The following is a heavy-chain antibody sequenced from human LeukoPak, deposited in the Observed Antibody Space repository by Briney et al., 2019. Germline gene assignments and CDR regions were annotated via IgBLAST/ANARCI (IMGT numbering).Heavy chain of an antibody. CDR2: ISSSGSTI. CDR1: GFTFSSYE. V-gene: IGHV3-48*03. CDR3: ARHNYYGSGYMGYFDY. J-gene: IGHJ4*02. Sequence: PGGSLRLSCAASGFTFSSYEMNWVRQAPGKGLEWVSYISSSGSTIYYADSVKGRFTISRDNSKNTLYLQMNSLRADDTAVYYCARHNYYGSGYMGYFDYWGQGTLVTVSP. D-gene: IGHD3-10*01.